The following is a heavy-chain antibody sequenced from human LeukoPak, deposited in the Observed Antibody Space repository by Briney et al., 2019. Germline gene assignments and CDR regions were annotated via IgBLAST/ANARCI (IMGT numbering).Heavy chain of an antibody. V-gene: IGHV1-69*13. CDR1: GYTFTSYG. D-gene: IGHD1-26*01. J-gene: IGHJ4*02. CDR2: IIPIFGTA. CDR3: ARELSSGSSWVGFDY. Sequence: SVKVSCKASGYTFTSYGISWVRQAPGQGLEWMGGIIPIFGTANYAQKFQGRVTITADESTSTAYMELSSLRSEDTAVYYCARELSSGSSWVGFDYWGQGTLVTVSS.